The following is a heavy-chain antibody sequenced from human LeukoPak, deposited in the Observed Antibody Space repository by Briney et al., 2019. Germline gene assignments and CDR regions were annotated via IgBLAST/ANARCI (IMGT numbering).Heavy chain of an antibody. CDR2: INGDGGRT. D-gene: IGHD6-13*01. CDR3: ARDKGAIAAD. CDR1: GFTFSNSA. V-gene: IGHV3-23*01. J-gene: IGHJ4*02. Sequence: PGGSLRLSCAASGFTFSNSAMTWVRQAPGKGLDWVSVINGDGGRTYHADSVKGRFTISRDNAKNSLYLQMNSLRAEDTALYHCARDKGAIAADWGQGTLVTVSS.